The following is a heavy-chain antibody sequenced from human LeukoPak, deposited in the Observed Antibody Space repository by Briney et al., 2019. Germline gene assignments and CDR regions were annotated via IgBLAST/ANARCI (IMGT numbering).Heavy chain of an antibody. J-gene: IGHJ4*02. CDR2: IYHSGST. Sequence: SQTLSLTCTVSGGSISSGGYYWSWIRQPPGKGLEWIGYIYHSGSTYYNPSLKSRVTISVDRSKNQFSLKLSSVTAADTAVYYCASLQQLVGVDYWGQGTLVTVSS. CDR1: GGSISSGGYY. V-gene: IGHV4-30-2*01. D-gene: IGHD6-13*01. CDR3: ASLQQLVGVDY.